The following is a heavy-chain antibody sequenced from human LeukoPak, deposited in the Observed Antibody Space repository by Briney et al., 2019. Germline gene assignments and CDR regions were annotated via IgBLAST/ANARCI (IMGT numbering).Heavy chain of an antibody. V-gene: IGHV3-23*01. CDR1: GFTFSSYA. D-gene: IGHD3-3*01. Sequence: GGSLRLSCAASGFTFSSYALSWVRQTPGKGLEWVSSISDSGGDTYYADSVKGRFTISRDNSKNTLFLQMNSLRAEDTAVYYXXXXXXXXDFDSLQNFDYWGQGTLVTVSS. CDR2: ISDSGGDT. CDR3: XXXXXXXDFDSLQNFDY. J-gene: IGHJ4*02.